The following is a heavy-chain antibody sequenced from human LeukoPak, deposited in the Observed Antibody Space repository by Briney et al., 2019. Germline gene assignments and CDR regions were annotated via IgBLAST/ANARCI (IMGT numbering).Heavy chain of an antibody. Sequence: PGGSLRLSCAASGFTFSNYAMSWVRQAPGKGLEWVSTITTGDSTYYADSVKGRFTISRDNSKNTLYLQMNSLRAEGTAVYYCARAHYYGSGSYYNSPFDYWGQGTLVTVSS. CDR1: GFTFSNYA. V-gene: IGHV3-23*01. CDR3: ARAHYYGSGSYYNSPFDY. D-gene: IGHD3-10*01. J-gene: IGHJ4*02. CDR2: ITTGDST.